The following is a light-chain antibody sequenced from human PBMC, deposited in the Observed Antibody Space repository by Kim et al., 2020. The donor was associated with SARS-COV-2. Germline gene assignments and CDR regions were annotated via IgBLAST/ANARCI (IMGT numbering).Light chain of an antibody. CDR3: QQYGDSLYT. Sequence: EIVFTQSPDTLSLSPGDTATLSCRASQSVGSSYLAWYQQKPGRAPRLLIYAASSRATGIPDRFSGSGSGTDYSLTIRTLDPEDFAVYYCQQYGDSLYTFGQGTKLEI. J-gene: IGKJ2*01. CDR2: AAS. CDR1: QSVGSSY. V-gene: IGKV3-20*01.